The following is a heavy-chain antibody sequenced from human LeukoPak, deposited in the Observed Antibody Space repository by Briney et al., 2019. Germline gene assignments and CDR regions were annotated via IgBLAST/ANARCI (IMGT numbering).Heavy chain of an antibody. CDR3: AKEGVHGDYDY. CDR2: IWYDGSNE. Sequence: GRSLRLSCAASGFTFSSYGMHWVRQAPGKGLEWVAVIWYDGSNEYYADSVKGRFTISRDNSKNTLYLQMNSLRAEDTAVYYCAKEGVHGDYDYWGQGTLVTVSS. D-gene: IGHD4-17*01. CDR1: GFTFSSYG. V-gene: IGHV3-33*06. J-gene: IGHJ4*02.